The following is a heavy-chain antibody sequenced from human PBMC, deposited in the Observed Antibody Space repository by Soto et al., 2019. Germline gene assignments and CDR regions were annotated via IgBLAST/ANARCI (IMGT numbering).Heavy chain of an antibody. CDR2: IYYSGST. D-gene: IGHD2-15*01. J-gene: IGHJ5*02. V-gene: IGHV4-59*01. Sequence: SETLSLTCTVSGGSISSYYWSWIRQPPGKGLEWIGYIYYSGSTNYNPSLKSRVTISVDTSKNQFSLKLSSVTAADTAVYYCARETRARFAVAELYNWFDPWGQGTLVTVS. CDR3: ARETRARFAVAELYNWFDP. CDR1: GGSISSYY.